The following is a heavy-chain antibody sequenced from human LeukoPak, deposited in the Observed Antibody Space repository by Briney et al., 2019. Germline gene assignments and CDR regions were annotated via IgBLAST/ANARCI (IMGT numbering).Heavy chain of an antibody. CDR1: GFTFDDYG. D-gene: IGHD3-16*02. CDR3: ATSESLRLGELSPIDY. CDR2: ISGSGGAT. V-gene: IGHV3-23*01. J-gene: IGHJ4*02. Sequence: GGSLRLSCAASGFTFDDYGMSWVRQAPGKGLEWVSAISGSGGATYYADAVKGRFTIFRDNSKNTLYLQMNSLRGDDTAVYYCATSESLRLGELSPIDYWGQGTLVTVSS.